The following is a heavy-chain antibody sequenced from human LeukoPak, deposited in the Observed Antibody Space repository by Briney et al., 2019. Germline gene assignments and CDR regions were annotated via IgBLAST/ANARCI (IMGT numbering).Heavy chain of an antibody. J-gene: IGHJ4*02. Sequence: SETLSLTCTVSGGSISSYYWSWIRQPPGKGLEWIGYIYYSGSTNYNPSLKSRVTISVDTSKNQFSLKLSSVTAADTAVYYCARGFMGKYYYDSSGYYGLSYYFDYWGQGTLVTVSS. D-gene: IGHD3-22*01. CDR3: ARGFMGKYYYDSSGYYGLSYYFDY. V-gene: IGHV4-59*12. CDR2: IYYSGST. CDR1: GGSISSYY.